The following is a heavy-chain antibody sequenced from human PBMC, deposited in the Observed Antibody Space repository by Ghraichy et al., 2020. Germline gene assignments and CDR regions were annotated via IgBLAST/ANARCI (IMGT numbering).Heavy chain of an antibody. CDR3: ARMHYYDSSGYYYDPYYFDY. V-gene: IGHV1-69*13. D-gene: IGHD3-22*01. CDR1: GGTFSSYA. J-gene: IGHJ4*02. CDR2: IIPIFGTA. Sequence: SVKVSCKASGGTFSSYAISWVRQAPGQGLEWMGGIIPIFGTANYAQKFQGRVTITADESTSTAYMELSSLRSEDTAVYYCARMHYYDSSGYYYDPYYFDYWGQGTLVTVSS.